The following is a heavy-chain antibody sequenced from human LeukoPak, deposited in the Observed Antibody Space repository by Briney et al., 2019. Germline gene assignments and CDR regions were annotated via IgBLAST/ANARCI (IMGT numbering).Heavy chain of an antibody. CDR2: IWYDGSTK. J-gene: IGHJ5*02. CDR3: ARGLRYFDWSQNWFDP. V-gene: IGHV3-33*01. CDR1: GFSFSSYG. D-gene: IGHD3-9*01. Sequence: PGGSLRLSCAASGFSFSSYGMHWVRQAPGKGLEWVAIIWYDGSTKYYADSVKGRFTISRDNSKNTLYLQMNRLRAEDTAVYYCARGLRYFDWSQNWFDPWGQGTLVTVSS.